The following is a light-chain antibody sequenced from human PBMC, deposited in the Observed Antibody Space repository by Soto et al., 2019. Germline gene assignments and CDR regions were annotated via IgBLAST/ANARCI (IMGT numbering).Light chain of an antibody. V-gene: IGLV1-51*01. J-gene: IGLJ2*01. CDR2: DNN. CDR1: ISNIGNNY. CDR3: ATCDTSLAALV. Sequence: QSVLTQPPSMSAAPGQKVTISCSGSISNIGNNYVSWYQHFPGKHPHLHIYDNNQRPSGIPGRFSGSKSGTSASLDITGLQTGDEADYYCATCDTSLAALVFGGGTQLTVL.